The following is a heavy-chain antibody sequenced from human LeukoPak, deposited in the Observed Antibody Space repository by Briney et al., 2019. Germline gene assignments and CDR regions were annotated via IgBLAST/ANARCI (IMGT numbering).Heavy chain of an antibody. D-gene: IGHD4-17*01. CDR3: ARGRLEETTVTTTDDY. J-gene: IGHJ4*02. V-gene: IGHV4-34*01. CDR1: GGSFSGYY. CDR2: INHSGST. Sequence: SETLSLTCAVYGGSFSGYYWSWIRQPPGKGLEWIGEINHSGSTNYNPSLKSRVTISVDTSKSQFSLKLSSVTAADTAVYYCARGRLEETTVTTTDDYWGQGTLATVSS.